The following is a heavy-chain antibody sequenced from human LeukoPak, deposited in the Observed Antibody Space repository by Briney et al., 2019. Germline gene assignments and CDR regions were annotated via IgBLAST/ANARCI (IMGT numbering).Heavy chain of an antibody. CDR3: AKDLPPKHCSSTSCYISD. V-gene: IGHV3-23*01. D-gene: IGHD2-2*02. J-gene: IGHJ4*02. CDR1: GFTFSSYA. CDR2: ISGGGGST. Sequence: GGSLRLSCAASGFTFSSYAMSWVRQAPGKGLEWVSAISGGGGSTYYADSVKGRFTISRDNSKNTLYLQMNSLRAEDTAVYYCAKDLPPKHCSSTSCYISDWGQGTPVTVSS.